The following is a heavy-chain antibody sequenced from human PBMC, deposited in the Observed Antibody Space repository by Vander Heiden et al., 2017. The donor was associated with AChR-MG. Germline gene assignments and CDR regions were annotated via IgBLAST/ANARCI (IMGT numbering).Heavy chain of an antibody. Sequence: EVQLLESGGGLVQPGGSLRLSCAASGFTFSRNAVSWVRQAPGKGLDWVSAISGSGASTYYADSVKGRFTISRDNSKNTLYLQMTSLRAEDTAVYYCAKDRPENGMDVWGQGTTVTVSS. CDR3: AKDRPENGMDV. CDR1: GFTFSRNA. J-gene: IGHJ6*02. V-gene: IGHV3-23*01. CDR2: ISGSGAST.